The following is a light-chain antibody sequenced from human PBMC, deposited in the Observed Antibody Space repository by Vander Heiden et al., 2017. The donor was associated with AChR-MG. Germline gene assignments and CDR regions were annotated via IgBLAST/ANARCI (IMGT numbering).Light chain of an antibody. Sequence: DIQMTQSPSSLSASVGDRVPITCQASEDISNYFNLYQKKSGKAPKFLTIAAANLQSGGSSRFSGSGSVTDFTWTITSLQPEDIATYYCQQYDDPFTFGPGTKVDIK. CDR3: QQYDDPFT. J-gene: IGKJ3*01. CDR1: EDISNY. V-gene: IGKV1-33*01. CDR2: AAA.